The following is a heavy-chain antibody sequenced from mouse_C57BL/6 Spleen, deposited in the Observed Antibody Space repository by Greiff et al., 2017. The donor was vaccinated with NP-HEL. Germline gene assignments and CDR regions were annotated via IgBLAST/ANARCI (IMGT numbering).Heavy chain of an antibody. CDR1: GFTFSDYY. CDR2: ISNGGGST. Sequence: EVKLVESGGGLVQPGGSLKLSCAASGFTFSDYYMYWVRQTPEKRLEWVAYISNGGGSTYYPDTVKGRFTISRDNAKNTLYLQMSRLKSEDTAMYYCARQTYYSNYVYFDVWGTGTTVTVSS. CDR3: ARQTYYSNYVYFDV. J-gene: IGHJ1*03. D-gene: IGHD2-5*01. V-gene: IGHV5-12*01.